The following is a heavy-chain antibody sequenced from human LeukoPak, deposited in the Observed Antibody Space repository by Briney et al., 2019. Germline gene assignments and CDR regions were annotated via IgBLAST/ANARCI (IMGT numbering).Heavy chain of an antibody. CDR2: ISSGSGYI. Sequence: GGSLRLSCAASGFTFSSYSMNWVRQAPGKGLEWVSSISSGSGYIYYADSMKGRFTISRDNAESSLYLQMNSLRAEDTAVYYSARSYSGGRVDYFDYWGQGTLVTVSS. D-gene: IGHD6-19*01. CDR3: ARSYSGGRVDYFDY. J-gene: IGHJ4*02. V-gene: IGHV3-21*01. CDR1: GFTFSSYS.